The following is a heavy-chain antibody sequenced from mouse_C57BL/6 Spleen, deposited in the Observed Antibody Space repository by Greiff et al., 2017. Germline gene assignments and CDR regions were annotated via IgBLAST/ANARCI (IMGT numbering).Heavy chain of an antibody. J-gene: IGHJ2*01. CDR2: IDPSDSYT. CDR3: ARAIYYYVSSDY. D-gene: IGHD1-1*01. V-gene: IGHV1-69*01. Sequence: QVQLQQPGAELVMPGASVKLSCKASGYTFTSYWMHWVKQRPGQGLEWIGEIDPSDSYTNYNQKFKGKSTLTVDKSSSTAYMQLSSLTSEDSAVYYCARAIYYYVSSDYWGQGTTLTVSS. CDR1: GYTFTSYW.